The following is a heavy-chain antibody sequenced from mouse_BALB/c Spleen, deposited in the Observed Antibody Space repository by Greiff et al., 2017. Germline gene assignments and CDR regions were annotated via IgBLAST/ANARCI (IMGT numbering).Heavy chain of an antibody. D-gene: IGHD1-1*01. CDR3: ARQDYGSSYAMDY. V-gene: IGHV5-12-1*01. Sequence: EVMLVESGGGLVKPGGSLKLSCAASGFAFSSYDMSWVRQTPEKRLEWVAYISSGGGSTYYPDTVKGRFTISRDNAKNTLYLQMSSLKSEDTAMYYCARQDYGSSYAMDYWGQGTSVTVSS. CDR2: ISSGGGST. CDR1: GFAFSSYD. J-gene: IGHJ4*01.